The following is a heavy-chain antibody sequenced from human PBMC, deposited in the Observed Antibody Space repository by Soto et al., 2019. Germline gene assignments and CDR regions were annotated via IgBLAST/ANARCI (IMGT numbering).Heavy chain of an antibody. CDR3: ARNPPATLYSSSWYNWFDP. CDR2: IIPIFGTA. Sequence: QVQLVQSGAEVKKPGSSVKVSCKASGGTFSSYAISWVRQAPGQGLEWMGGIIPIFGTANYAQKFQGRVTITADESTITAYMELSSLRSEDTAVYYCARNPPATLYSSSWYNWFDPWGQGTLVTVSS. D-gene: IGHD6-13*01. CDR1: GGTFSSYA. V-gene: IGHV1-69*01. J-gene: IGHJ5*02.